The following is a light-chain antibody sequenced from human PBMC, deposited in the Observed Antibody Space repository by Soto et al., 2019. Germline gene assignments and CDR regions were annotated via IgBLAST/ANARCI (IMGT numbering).Light chain of an antibody. CDR3: CSYTDIALDVV. CDR1: SSDIGDYDY. V-gene: IGLV2-14*01. Sequence: QSVLTQPASVSGSPGQSITISCTGTSSDIGDYDYVSWYQHLPGKAPKLLIFDVTRRPSGVSDRFSGSKSGNTASLTISGVRPKDEADYYCCSYTDIALDVVFGGGTKVTVL. CDR2: DVT. J-gene: IGLJ2*01.